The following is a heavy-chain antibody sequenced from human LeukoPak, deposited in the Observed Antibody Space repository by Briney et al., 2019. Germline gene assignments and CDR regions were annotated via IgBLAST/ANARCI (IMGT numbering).Heavy chain of an antibody. CDR2: INHSGST. CDR3: ARGPLPSHCSTSCYWSVYYYYGMDV. D-gene: IGHD2-2*01. J-gene: IGHJ6*02. Sequence: PSETLSLTCAVYGGSFSSYYWSWIRQPPGKGLEWIGEINHSGSTNYNPSLKSRVTISVDTSKNQFSLKLSSVTAADTAVYYCARGPLPSHCSTSCYWSVYYYYGMDVWGQGTTVTVSS. V-gene: IGHV4-34*01. CDR1: GGSFSSYY.